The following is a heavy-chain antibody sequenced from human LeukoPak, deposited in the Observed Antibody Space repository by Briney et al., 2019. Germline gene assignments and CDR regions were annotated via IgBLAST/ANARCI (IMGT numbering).Heavy chain of an antibody. CDR2: IYYSGST. CDR3: ARGHYDSSGYSNSFDP. V-gene: IGHV4-59*01. CDR1: GDSIRSYH. Sequence: PPETPSLICTVSGDSIRSYHWSWIRQPPGKRLEWIGYIYYSGSTKYNPSLKSRVTISVDTSKNQFSLNLSSVTAADTAVYYCARGHYDSSGYSNSFDPWGQGTLVTVSS. J-gene: IGHJ5*02. D-gene: IGHD3-22*01.